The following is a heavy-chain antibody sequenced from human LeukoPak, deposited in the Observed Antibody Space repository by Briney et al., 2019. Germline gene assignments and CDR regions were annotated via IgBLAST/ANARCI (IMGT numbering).Heavy chain of an antibody. Sequence: PGGSLRLSCAASGFTFSSYSMNWVRQAPGKGLEWVSSVSSSSSYIYYADSVKGRFTISRDNAKNSLYLQMNSLRAEDTAVYYCARDKRRDDFWSGYYKAGLYFDLWGRGTLVTVSS. D-gene: IGHD3-3*01. J-gene: IGHJ2*01. CDR3: ARDKRRDDFWSGYYKAGLYFDL. CDR1: GFTFSSYS. V-gene: IGHV3-21*01. CDR2: VSSSSSYI.